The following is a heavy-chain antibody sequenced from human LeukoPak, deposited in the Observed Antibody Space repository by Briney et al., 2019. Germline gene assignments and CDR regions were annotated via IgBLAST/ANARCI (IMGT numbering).Heavy chain of an antibody. CDR1: GFTFSSYE. J-gene: IGHJ6*04. Sequence: GGSLRLSCAASGFTFSSYEMNWVRQAPGKGLEWVSYISSSGSTIYFADSVKGRFTISRDNAKNSLYLQMNSLRAEDTAVHYCARDPQGMDVWGKGTTVTVSS. V-gene: IGHV3-48*03. CDR3: ARDPQGMDV. CDR2: ISSSGSTI.